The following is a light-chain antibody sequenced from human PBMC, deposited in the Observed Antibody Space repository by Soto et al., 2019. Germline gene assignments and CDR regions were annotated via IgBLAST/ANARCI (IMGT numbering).Light chain of an antibody. V-gene: IGLV3-21*04. Sequence: SYELTQPPSXXXAXXXXXXITCGGNNIGSKRVHWYRQKPGQAPVLVIYYDSDRPSGIPERFSGSNSGNTATLTISRVEAGDEADYYCQVWDITTDHYVFGTGTKLTVL. CDR2: YDS. CDR1: NIGSKR. J-gene: IGLJ1*01. CDR3: QVWDITTDHYV.